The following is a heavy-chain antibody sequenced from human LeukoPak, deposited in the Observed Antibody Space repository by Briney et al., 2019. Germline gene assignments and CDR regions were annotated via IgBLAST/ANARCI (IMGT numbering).Heavy chain of an antibody. CDR1: GFTFSNHW. J-gene: IGHJ4*02. Sequence: GGSLRLSCAASGFTFSNHWMNWVRQAPGKGLVWVSRINTDGSSTTYADSVKGRFTISRDNAKNSLYLQMNSLRAEDTAVYYCARGEGILGYWGQGTLVTVSS. CDR2: INTDGSST. D-gene: IGHD1-26*01. CDR3: ARGEGILGY. V-gene: IGHV3-74*01.